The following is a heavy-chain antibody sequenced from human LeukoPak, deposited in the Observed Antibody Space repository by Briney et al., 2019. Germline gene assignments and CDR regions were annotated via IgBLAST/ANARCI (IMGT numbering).Heavy chain of an antibody. Sequence: GESLRISCKGSGYSFTSYWISWVRQMPGKGLEWMGRIDPSDSYTNYSPSFQGHVTISADKSISTAYLQRSSLKASDTAMYYCARLEDIVVVPAANFDYWGQGTLVTVSS. CDR2: IDPSDSYT. J-gene: IGHJ4*02. D-gene: IGHD2-2*01. CDR3: ARLEDIVVVPAANFDY. V-gene: IGHV5-10-1*01. CDR1: GYSFTSYW.